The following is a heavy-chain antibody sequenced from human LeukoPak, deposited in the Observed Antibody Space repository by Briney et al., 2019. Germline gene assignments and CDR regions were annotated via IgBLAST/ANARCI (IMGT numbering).Heavy chain of an antibody. CDR2: IKSKTDGGTT. J-gene: IGHJ3*02. V-gene: IGHV3-15*01. Sequence: GGALRLSCAASGFTFSNAWMSWVRQAPGKGLEWVGRIKSKTDGGTTDYAAPVKGRFTISRDDSKNTLYLQMNSLKTEDTAVYYCTITIFGVVKVKRAFDIWGQGTMVTVSS. D-gene: IGHD3-3*01. CDR1: GFTFSNAW. CDR3: TITIFGVVKVKRAFDI.